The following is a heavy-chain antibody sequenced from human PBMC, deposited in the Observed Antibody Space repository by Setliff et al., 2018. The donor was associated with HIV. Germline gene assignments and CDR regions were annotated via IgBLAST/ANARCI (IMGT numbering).Heavy chain of an antibody. J-gene: IGHJ4*02. CDR1: GFTFNIYA. CDR2: ISVSGDST. D-gene: IGHD5-12*01. Sequence: GSLRLSCAASGFTFNIYAMSWVRQAPGKGLEWVSTISVSGDSTYYADSVKGRFTISRDNSKNTLYLQMNSLRAEDTAVYYCAKDPRAAVATICDYWGQGTLVTVSS. CDR3: AKDPRAAVATICDY. V-gene: IGHV3-23*01.